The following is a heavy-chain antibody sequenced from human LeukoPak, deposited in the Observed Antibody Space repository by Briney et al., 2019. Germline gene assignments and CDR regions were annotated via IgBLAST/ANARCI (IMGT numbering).Heavy chain of an antibody. V-gene: IGHV3-48*04. J-gene: IGHJ3*01. Sequence: GGSLRLSCAASGFTFSSYSMNWVRQAPGKGLEWISYISSSSSTLYYADSVKGRFTISRDNAKNSLYLQMNSLRAEDTAVYYCAKDRWELPHDWGQGTMVTVSS. CDR3: AKDRWELPHD. CDR2: ISSSSSTL. CDR1: GFTFSSYS. D-gene: IGHD1-26*01.